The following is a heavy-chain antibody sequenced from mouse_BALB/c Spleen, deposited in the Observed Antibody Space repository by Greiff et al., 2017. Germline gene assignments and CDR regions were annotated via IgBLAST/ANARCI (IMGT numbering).Heavy chain of an antibody. CDR2: IDPFNGGT. J-gene: IGHJ3*01. CDR1: GYSFTSYY. D-gene: IGHD3-1*01. CDR3: ARRGTARATFAY. V-gene: IGHV1S135*01. Sequence: VQLKQSGPELMKPGASVKISCKASGYSFTSYYMHWVKQSHGKSLEWIGYIDPFNGGTSYNQKFKGKATLTVDKSSSTAYMHLSSLTSEDSAVYYCARRGTARATFAYWGQGTLVTVSA.